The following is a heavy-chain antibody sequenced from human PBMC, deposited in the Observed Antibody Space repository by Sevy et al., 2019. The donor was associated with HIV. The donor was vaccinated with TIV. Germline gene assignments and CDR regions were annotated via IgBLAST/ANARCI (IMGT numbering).Heavy chain of an antibody. CDR3: AKGQAQLWLRGPDFDY. J-gene: IGHJ4*02. V-gene: IGHV3-30*18. CDR2: ISYDGTKT. D-gene: IGHD5-18*01. CDR1: GFTFSTYG. Sequence: GGSLRLSCAASGFTFSTYGIHWVRQAPGKGLEWVALISYDGTKTFYIDSVKGRFTISRDNSKNTLYLQMNSLRAEDTAVYYCAKGQAQLWLRGPDFDYWGQGTLVTVSS.